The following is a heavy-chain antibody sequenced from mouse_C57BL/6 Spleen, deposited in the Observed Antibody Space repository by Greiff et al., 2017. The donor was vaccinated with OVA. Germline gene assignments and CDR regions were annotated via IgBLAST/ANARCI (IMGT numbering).Heavy chain of an antibody. Sequence: VQLQQSGPGLVQPSQSLSITCTVSGFSLTSNGVHWVRQSPGKGLEWLGVIWSGGSTDYNAAFISRLSISKDNSKSQVFVKMNSLQADDTAIYYCARYSNYENYYDMDYWGQGTSVTVSS. J-gene: IGHJ4*01. V-gene: IGHV2-2*01. D-gene: IGHD2-5*01. CDR2: IWSGGST. CDR3: ARYSNYENYYDMDY. CDR1: GFSLTSNG.